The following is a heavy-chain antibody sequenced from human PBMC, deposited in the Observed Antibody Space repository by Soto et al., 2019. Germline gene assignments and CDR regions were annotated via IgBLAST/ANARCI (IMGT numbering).Heavy chain of an antibody. V-gene: IGHV4-34*01. J-gene: IGHJ6*03. CDR1: GGSFSGYY. Sequence: SETLSLTCAVYGGSFSGYYWSWIRQPPGKGLEWIGEINHSGSTNYNPSLKSRVTISVDTSKNQFSLKLSSVTAADTAVYYCARGQEPEDTAMVDYYYYYMDVWGKGTTVTVSS. CDR2: INHSGST. D-gene: IGHD5-18*01. CDR3: ARGQEPEDTAMVDYYYYYMDV.